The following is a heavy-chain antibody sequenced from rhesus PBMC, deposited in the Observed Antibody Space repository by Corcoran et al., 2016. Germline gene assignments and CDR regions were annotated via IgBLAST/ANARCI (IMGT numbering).Heavy chain of an antibody. V-gene: IGHV4-169*01. CDR1: GGSISSSY. CDR3: ARASNWGDYSDGLDS. D-gene: IGHD3-34*01. Sequence: QLQLQESGPGLVKPSETLSVTCAVSGGSISSSYWRWIRQAPGKGLAWIGYIYGSGSSTTSNPSLKSRVTLSVDTSKNQLSLKLSSVTTADTAVYYCARASNWGDYSDGLDSWGQGVVVTVSS. J-gene: IGHJ6*01. CDR2: IYGSGSST.